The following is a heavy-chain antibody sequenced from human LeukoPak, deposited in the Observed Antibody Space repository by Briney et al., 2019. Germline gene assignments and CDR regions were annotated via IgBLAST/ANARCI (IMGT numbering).Heavy chain of an antibody. CDR3: ANLYSYGSGPVDY. J-gene: IGHJ4*02. Sequence: GRSLRLSCAASGFTFSSYGMHWVRQAPGKGLEWVAVISYDGSNKYYADSVKGRFTISRDNSKNTLYLQMNSLRAEDTAVYYCANLYSYGSGPVDYWGQGTLVTVSS. CDR2: ISYDGSNK. D-gene: IGHD5-18*01. CDR1: GFTFSSYG. V-gene: IGHV3-30*18.